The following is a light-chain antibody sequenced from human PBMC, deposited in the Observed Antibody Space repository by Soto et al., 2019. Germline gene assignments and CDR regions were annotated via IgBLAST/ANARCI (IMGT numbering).Light chain of an antibody. CDR2: EVS. Sequence: QSALTQPASVSGSPGQSIAISCTGTSSDVGNYNYVSWYQHHPGKVPKLMIYEVSNRPSGLSDRFSGSKFGNTASLTISGLQPDDEADYYCSSYASSSTIVFGGGTKLTVL. J-gene: IGLJ2*01. CDR3: SSYASSSTIV. CDR1: SSDVGNYNY. V-gene: IGLV2-14*01.